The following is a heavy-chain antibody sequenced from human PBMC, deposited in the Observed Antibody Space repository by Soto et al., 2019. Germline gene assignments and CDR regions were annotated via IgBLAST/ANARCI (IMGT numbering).Heavy chain of an antibody. CDR1: GGSISSSSYY. D-gene: IGHD1-1*01. J-gene: IGHJ5*02. Sequence: QLQLQESGPGLVKPSETLSLTCTVSGGSISSSSYYWGWIRQPPGKGLEWIGSIYYSGRTYYNPSLKSRVTISVDTSKNQFSLKLSSVTAADTAVYYCARRNDENWFDPWGQGTLVTVSA. CDR3: ARRNDENWFDP. V-gene: IGHV4-39*01. CDR2: IYYSGRT.